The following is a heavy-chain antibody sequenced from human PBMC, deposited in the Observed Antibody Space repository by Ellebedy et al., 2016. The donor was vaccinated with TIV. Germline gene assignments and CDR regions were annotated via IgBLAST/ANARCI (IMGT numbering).Heavy chain of an antibody. V-gene: IGHV4-4*03. J-gene: IGHJ3*01. CDR2: IHHSGST. CDR1: GGSISADNW. Sequence: PETLSLTXTVSGGSISADNWWSWVRQPPGKRVEWFGEIHHSGSTNYKPSLKSRVTISVDKSKNQFSLKLTSVTAADTAVYYFATGGGGVLVWGQGTMVTVSS. CDR3: ATGGGGVLV. D-gene: IGHD3-16*01.